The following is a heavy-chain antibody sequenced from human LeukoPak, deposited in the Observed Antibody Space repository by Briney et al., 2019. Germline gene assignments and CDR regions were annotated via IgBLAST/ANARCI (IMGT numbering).Heavy chain of an antibody. V-gene: IGHV4-34*01. D-gene: IGHD6-6*01. CDR2: INHSGST. CDR3: ARGPRYSSSPRYYYGMDV. Sequence: SETLSLTCAVYGGSFSGYYWSWIRQPPGKGLEWIGEINHSGSTNYSPSLKSRVTISVDTSKNQFSLKLSSVTAADTAVYYCARGPRYSSSPRYYYGMDVWGQGTTVTVSS. J-gene: IGHJ6*02. CDR1: GGSFSGYY.